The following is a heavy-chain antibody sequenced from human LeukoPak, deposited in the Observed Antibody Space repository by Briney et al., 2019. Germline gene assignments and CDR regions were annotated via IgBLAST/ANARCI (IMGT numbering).Heavy chain of an antibody. V-gene: IGHV4-39*01. D-gene: IGHD1-26*01. J-gene: IGHJ4*02. CDR3: AKSGGYGLIDY. Sequence: LSETLPLTCAVSGASVSSSNYYWGWIRQPPGKGLEWIGNIYSSGSTYYNASLQSRVTISIDTSKNQFSLRLNSVTAADTAMYYCAKSGGYGLIDYWGQGTRVTVSS. CDR2: IYSSGST. CDR1: GASVSSSNYY.